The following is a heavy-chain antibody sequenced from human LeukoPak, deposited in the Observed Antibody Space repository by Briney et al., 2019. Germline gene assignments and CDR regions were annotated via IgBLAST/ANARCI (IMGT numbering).Heavy chain of an antibody. CDR2: ISYDGSNK. Sequence: PGGSLRLSCAASGFTFSSYSMHWVRQAPGKGLEWVSVISYDGSNKYYAHSVKGRFTISRDNSKDTLYLQMNSLRAEDTAVYYCARDREGYWGQGTLVTVSS. V-gene: IGHV3-30-3*01. D-gene: IGHD1-26*01. J-gene: IGHJ4*02. CDR3: ARDREGY. CDR1: GFTFSSYS.